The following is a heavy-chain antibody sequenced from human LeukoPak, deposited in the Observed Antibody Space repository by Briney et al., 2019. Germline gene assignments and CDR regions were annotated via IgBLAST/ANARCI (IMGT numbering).Heavy chain of an antibody. CDR3: ARHWGIVAARHIDY. CDR1: GGSISSSSYS. Sequence: TPSETLSLTCTVSGGSISSSSYSWGWIRQPPGKGLEWIGTIYYSGSTYYNPSLMSRVTISLDTSKNQFSLKLSSVTAADTAMYYCARHWGIVAARHIDYWGQGTLVTVSS. J-gene: IGHJ4*02. D-gene: IGHD6-6*01. V-gene: IGHV4-39*01. CDR2: IYYSGST.